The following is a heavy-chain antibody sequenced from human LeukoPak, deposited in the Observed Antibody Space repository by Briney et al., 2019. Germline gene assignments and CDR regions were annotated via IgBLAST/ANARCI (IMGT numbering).Heavy chain of an antibody. CDR1: GFSLITYN. J-gene: IGHJ4*02. V-gene: IGHV3-66*01. CDR3: AEGVTDFDY. Sequence: GGSLRLSCAASGFSLITYNMSWVRQAPGKGLEWVSVIYSGGSTYYADSVKGRFTISRDTSKNTLFLQMNSLRAEDTAVYYCAEGVTDFDYWGQGTLVIVSS. CDR2: IYSGGST. D-gene: IGHD5-18*01.